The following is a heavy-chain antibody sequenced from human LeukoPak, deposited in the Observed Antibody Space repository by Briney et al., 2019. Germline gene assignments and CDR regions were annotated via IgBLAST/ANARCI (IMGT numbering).Heavy chain of an antibody. V-gene: IGHV3-48*03. CDR2: ISSSGSTI. J-gene: IGHJ6*04. D-gene: IGHD3-10*02. Sequence: GGSLRLSYAASGFTFSSDNMNWVRQAPGKGLERVSYISSSGSTIYYADSVKGRFTISRDNAKNSLYLQMNSLRAEDTAVYYCAELGITMIGGVWGKGTTVTISS. CDR3: AELGITMIGGV. CDR1: GFTFSSDN.